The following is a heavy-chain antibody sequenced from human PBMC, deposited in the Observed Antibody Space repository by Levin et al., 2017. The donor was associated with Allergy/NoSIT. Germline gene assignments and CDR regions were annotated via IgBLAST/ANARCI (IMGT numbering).Heavy chain of an antibody. Sequence: GGSLRLSCAASGFTFSSHWMSWVRQAPGKGLEWVANINQEGSEKYYVDSVKGRLTVSRDNAKNSLYLQMNSLRVEDTAVYYCARDGVDAGVYLDYWGQGTLVTASS. D-gene: IGHD3-10*01. CDR3: ARDGVDAGVYLDY. J-gene: IGHJ4*02. CDR1: GFTFSSHW. CDR2: INQEGSEK. V-gene: IGHV3-7*01.